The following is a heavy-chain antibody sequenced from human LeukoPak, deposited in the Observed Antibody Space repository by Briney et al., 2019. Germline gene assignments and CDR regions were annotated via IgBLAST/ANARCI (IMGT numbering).Heavy chain of an antibody. V-gene: IGHV3-21*01. CDR2: ISSSSSYI. CDR1: GFTFSSYS. CDR3: AREIAAADPFDY. D-gene: IGHD6-13*01. J-gene: IGHJ4*02. Sequence: PGGSLRLSCAASGFTFSSYSMNWVRQAPGKGLEWVSSISSSSSYIYYADSVKGRFTISRDNAKNSLYLQMNSLRAEDTAGYYCAREIAAADPFDYWGQGTLVTVSS.